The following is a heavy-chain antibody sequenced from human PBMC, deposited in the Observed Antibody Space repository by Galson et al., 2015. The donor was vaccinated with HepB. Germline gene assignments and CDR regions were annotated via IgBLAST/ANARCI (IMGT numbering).Heavy chain of an antibody. D-gene: IGHD5-18*01. V-gene: IGHV3-21*01. Sequence: SLRLSCAASGFTFSTYSTNWVRQAPGKGLEWVSSISGSGTYIYYADSLKGRFTISRDNAKNSLYLQMNSLGAEDTAVYYCARDTRGYSYGSLDYWGQGILVAVSS. CDR3: ARDTRGYSYGSLDY. CDR2: ISGSGTYI. J-gene: IGHJ4*02. CDR1: GFTFSTYS.